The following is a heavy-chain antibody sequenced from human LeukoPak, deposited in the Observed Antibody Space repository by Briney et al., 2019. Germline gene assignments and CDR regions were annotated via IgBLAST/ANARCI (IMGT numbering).Heavy chain of an antibody. CDR1: GGTFSSYA. V-gene: IGHV1-69*04. Sequence: ASVKVSCKASGGTFSSYAISWVRQAPGQGLEWMGRIIPILGIANYAQKFQGRVTITADKSTSTAYMELSSLRSEDTAVHYCASPYGPSHYYYYGMDVWGQGTTVTVSS. CDR3: ASPYGPSHYYYYGMDV. D-gene: IGHD4-17*01. J-gene: IGHJ6*02. CDR2: IIPILGIA.